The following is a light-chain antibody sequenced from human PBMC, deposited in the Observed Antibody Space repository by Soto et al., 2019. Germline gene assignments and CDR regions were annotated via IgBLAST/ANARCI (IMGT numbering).Light chain of an antibody. Sequence: DVQMTQSPSGLCASVGDRVAVTCRASQTISSWLAWYEQKPGKAPKLLIYGASTLQSGVPSSLSGSGSGTDYTLTINSLTPEDSATYYCQQSYRPPTFGQGTRLEIK. J-gene: IGKJ5*01. CDR1: QTISSW. V-gene: IGKV1-39*01. CDR2: GAS. CDR3: QQSYRPPT.